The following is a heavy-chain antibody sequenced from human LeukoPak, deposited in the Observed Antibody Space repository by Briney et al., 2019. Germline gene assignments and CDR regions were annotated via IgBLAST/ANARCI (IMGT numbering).Heavy chain of an antibody. V-gene: IGHV1-2*02. CDR2: INPNSGGT. CDR3: ARGSYDSSDFEYFHH. J-gene: IGHJ1*01. D-gene: IGHD3-22*01. CDR1: GYTFTSYG. Sequence: GASVKVSCKASGYTFTSYGISWVRQAPGQGLEWMGWINPNSGGTNYAQKFQGRVTMTRDTSIGTAYMELNRLRSDDTAEYYCARGSYDSSDFEYFHHWGQGTLVTVSS.